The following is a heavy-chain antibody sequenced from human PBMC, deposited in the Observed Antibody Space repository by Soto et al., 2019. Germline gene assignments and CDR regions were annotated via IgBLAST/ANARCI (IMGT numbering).Heavy chain of an antibody. CDR3: AKGPYDSSGYYLDY. Sequence: LRLSCVASGFTFNSDTMSWVRQAPGKGLEWVSTINRNGGTTYYANSVKGRFTISRDNSKNTLYFQMNSLRAEDTAVYYCAKGPYDSSGYYLDYWGQGTLVTVPQ. CDR1: GFTFNSDT. V-gene: IGHV3-23*01. D-gene: IGHD3-22*01. CDR2: INRNGGTT. J-gene: IGHJ4*02.